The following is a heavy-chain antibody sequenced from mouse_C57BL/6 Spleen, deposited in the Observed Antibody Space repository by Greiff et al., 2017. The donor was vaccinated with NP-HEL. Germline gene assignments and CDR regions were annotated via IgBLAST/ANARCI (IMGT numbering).Heavy chain of an antibody. CDR3: ARNGLGYFDY. Sequence: VQLQQSGPELVKPGASVKISCKASGYAFSSSWMNWVKQRPGKGLEWIGRIYPGDGDTNYNGKFKGKATLTADKSSSTAYMQLSSLTSEDSAVYFCARNGLGYFDYWGQGTTLTVSS. V-gene: IGHV1-82*01. D-gene: IGHD3-1*01. CDR2: IYPGDGDT. CDR1: GYAFSSSW. J-gene: IGHJ2*01.